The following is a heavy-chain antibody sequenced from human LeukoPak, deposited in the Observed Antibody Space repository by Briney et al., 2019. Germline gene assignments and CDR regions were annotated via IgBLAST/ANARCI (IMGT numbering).Heavy chain of an antibody. V-gene: IGHV1-18*01. CDR3: ARDRWSSSSSEGALDI. CDR2: ISAYNGNK. D-gene: IGHD6-6*01. CDR1: GYTFTNYG. J-gene: IGHJ3*02. Sequence: EASVKVSCKASGYTFTNYGISWVRQAPGQGLDWMGWISAYNGNKVYAQELQGRVTMTTDTSTSTAYMELRSLRSDDTAVYYCARDRWSSSSSEGALDIWGQGTMVTVSS.